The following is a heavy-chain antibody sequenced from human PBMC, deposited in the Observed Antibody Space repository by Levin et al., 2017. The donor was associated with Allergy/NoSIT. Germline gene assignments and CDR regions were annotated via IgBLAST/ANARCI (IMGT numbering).Heavy chain of an antibody. D-gene: IGHD6-13*01. CDR1: GGSISTYY. V-gene: IGHV4-4*07. CDR3: ARGLGSSWYYFDY. CDR2: IYTSGST. Sequence: TLSLTCTVSGGSISTYYWSWIRQPAGKGLEWIGRIYTSGSTNYNPSLKSRVTMSLDTSKNQFSLKLTSVTAADTAVYFCARGLGSSWYYFDYWGQGTLVTVSS. J-gene: IGHJ4*02.